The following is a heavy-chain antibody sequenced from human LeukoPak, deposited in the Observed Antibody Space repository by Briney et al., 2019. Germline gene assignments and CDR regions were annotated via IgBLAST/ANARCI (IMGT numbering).Heavy chain of an antibody. CDR3: ARGFLRYSYDH. V-gene: IGHV3-74*01. J-gene: IGHJ4*02. Sequence: GGSLRLSCAASGYTFSSYWMHWVRQAPGKGLFWVSRIISDASSTLYADSVKGRFTISRDNAKNMLYLQMNSLTVEDTAVYYCARGFLRYSYDHWGQGTLVTVSS. CDR2: IISDASST. D-gene: IGHD5-18*01. CDR1: GYTFSSYW.